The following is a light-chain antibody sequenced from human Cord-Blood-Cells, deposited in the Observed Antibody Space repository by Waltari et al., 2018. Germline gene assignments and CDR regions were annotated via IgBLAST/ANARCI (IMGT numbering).Light chain of an antibody. Sequence: QSALTQPASVSGSPGQSITISCTGTSSDVGGYNYVSWYQQHPGKAPKLMIYDVSNRPSGVSNRFSGSESGNTASLTISGLQAEDEADYYCSSYTSSSTWVFCGGTKLTVL. V-gene: IGLV2-14*03. CDR2: DVS. J-gene: IGLJ3*02. CDR1: SSDVGGYNY. CDR3: SSYTSSSTWV.